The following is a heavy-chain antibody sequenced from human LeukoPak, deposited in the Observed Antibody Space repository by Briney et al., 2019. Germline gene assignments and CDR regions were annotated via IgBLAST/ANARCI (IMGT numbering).Heavy chain of an antibody. J-gene: IGHJ4*02. CDR1: GEFFTGYY. CDR3: ARGSLLHSTIDY. Sequence: SETLSLTCDVYGEFFTGYYWSWIRQPPGKGLEWIGYIYYTGSTNYNPSLKSRVTISVDTSKNQFSLKLTSVTAADTAVYYCARGSLLHSTIDYWGQGTLVTVSS. D-gene: IGHD5/OR15-5a*01. CDR2: IYYTGST. V-gene: IGHV4-59*01.